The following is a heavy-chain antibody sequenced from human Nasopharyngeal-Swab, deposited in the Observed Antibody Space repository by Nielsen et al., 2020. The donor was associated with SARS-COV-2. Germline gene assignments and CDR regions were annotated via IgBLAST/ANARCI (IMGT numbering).Heavy chain of an antibody. CDR2: IYPGDADS. CDR3: ARGGDYSRTHFDY. J-gene: IGHJ4*02. CDR1: EYSFSNYW. D-gene: IGHD4-11*01. V-gene: IGHV5-51*01. Sequence: GESLKISCKGSEYSFSNYWIGWVRKMPGKGLEWLGIIYPGDADSRYTPSFQGQVTITADTSISTAYLQWSSLKASDTAIYYCARGGDYSRTHFDYWGQGTLVTVSS.